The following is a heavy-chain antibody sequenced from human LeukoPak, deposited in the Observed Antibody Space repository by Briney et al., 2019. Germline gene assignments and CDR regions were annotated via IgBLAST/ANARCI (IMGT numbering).Heavy chain of an antibody. V-gene: IGHV1-69*04. Sequence: SVKVPCKASGGTFSSYAISWVRQAPGQGLEWMGRIIPIFGIVNYAQKFQGRVTITADKSTSTAYMELSSLRSEDTAVYYCARVGRRFLEWSLDVWGQGTTVTVSS. D-gene: IGHD3-3*01. CDR3: ARVGRRFLEWSLDV. J-gene: IGHJ6*02. CDR1: GGTFSSYA. CDR2: IIPIFGIV.